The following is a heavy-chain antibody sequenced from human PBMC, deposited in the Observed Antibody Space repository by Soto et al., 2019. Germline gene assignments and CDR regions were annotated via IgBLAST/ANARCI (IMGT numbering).Heavy chain of an antibody. CDR3: ARRCGICGSGSYFPIEY. J-gene: IGHJ4*02. D-gene: IGHD3-10*01. Sequence: PGGSLRLSCAASGFTFSNYGMHWVRQAPGKGLEWVALIWFDGSRTSYADSVRGRFTISRDNSKNTLYLQMNSLRAEDTAVYYCARRCGICGSGSYFPIEYWGQGTQVTVSS. V-gene: IGHV3-33*01. CDR2: IWFDGSRT. CDR1: GFTFSNYG.